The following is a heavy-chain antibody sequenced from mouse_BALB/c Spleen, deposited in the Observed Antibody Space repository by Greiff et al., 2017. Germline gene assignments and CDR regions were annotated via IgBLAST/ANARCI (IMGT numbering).Heavy chain of an antibody. CDR1: GYSITSGYY. V-gene: IGHV3-6*02. CDR3: APGTGYFDV. Sequence: ESGPGLVKPSQSLSLTCSVTGYSITSGYYWNWIRQFPGNKLEWMGYISYDGSNNYNPSLKNRISITRDTSKNQFFLKLNSVTTEDTATYYCAPGTGYFDVWGAGTTVTVAS. D-gene: IGHD4-1*01. CDR2: ISYDGSN. J-gene: IGHJ1*01.